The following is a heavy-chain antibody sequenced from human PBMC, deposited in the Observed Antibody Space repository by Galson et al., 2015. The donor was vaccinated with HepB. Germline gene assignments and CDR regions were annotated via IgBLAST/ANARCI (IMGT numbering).Heavy chain of an antibody. Sequence: SLRLSCAASGFTVSSNYMSWVRQAPGKGLEWVSVIYSGGSTYYADSVKGRFTISRDNSKNTLYLQMNSLRAEDTAVYYCARDRRSGYPPYGMDVWGQGTTVTVSS. V-gene: IGHV3-53*01. D-gene: IGHD3-3*01. CDR3: ARDRRSGYPPYGMDV. CDR2: IYSGGST. J-gene: IGHJ6*02. CDR1: GFTVSSNY.